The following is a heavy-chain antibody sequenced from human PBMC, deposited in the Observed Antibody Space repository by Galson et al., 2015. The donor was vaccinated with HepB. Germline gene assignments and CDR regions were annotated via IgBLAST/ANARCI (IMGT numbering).Heavy chain of an antibody. Sequence: SLRLSCAASGFTFSSYTMNWVRQAPGEGLEWISYISTTSDNKFTADSVKGRFIISRDNAKNLLYLQINSLRAEDTAVYYCTRIGLSGIYWYFDYWGQGSLVTVSS. CDR1: GFTFSSYT. J-gene: IGHJ4*02. CDR2: ISTTSDNK. V-gene: IGHV3-48*01. CDR3: TRIGLSGIYWYFDY. D-gene: IGHD1-26*01.